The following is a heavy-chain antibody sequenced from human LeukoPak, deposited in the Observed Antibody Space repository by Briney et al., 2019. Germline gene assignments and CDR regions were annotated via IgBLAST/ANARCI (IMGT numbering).Heavy chain of an antibody. CDR1: GFTFSSYG. V-gene: IGHV3-33*06. Sequence: GGSLRLSCAASGFTFSSYGMHWVRQAPGRGLEWVAVIWYDGSNKHYADSVKGRFTISRDNSKNTLYLQMNSLRAEDTAVYYCAKGATYYYDSSGYPDYYMDVWGKGTTVTVSS. CDR2: IWYDGSNK. D-gene: IGHD3-22*01. CDR3: AKGATYYYDSSGYPDYYMDV. J-gene: IGHJ6*03.